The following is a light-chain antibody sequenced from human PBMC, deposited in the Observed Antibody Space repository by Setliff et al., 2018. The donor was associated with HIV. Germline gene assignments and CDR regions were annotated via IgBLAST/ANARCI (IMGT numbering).Light chain of an antibody. J-gene: IGLJ1*01. CDR1: NIGGKS. CDR3: QVWDSSSDQV. Sequence: SYELTQPPSVSVAPGKTARITCGGNNIGGKSVHWYQQKPGQAPVLVMHYDTNRPSGIPERFSGSNSGNTATLTISRVEAGDEADYYCQVWDSSSDQVFGTGTKVTVL. CDR2: YDT. V-gene: IGLV3-21*04.